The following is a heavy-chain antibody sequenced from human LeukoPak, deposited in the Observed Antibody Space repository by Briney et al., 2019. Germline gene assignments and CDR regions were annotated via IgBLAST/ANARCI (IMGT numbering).Heavy chain of an antibody. J-gene: IGHJ4*02. Sequence: SETLSLTCTVSDDSISDYYRGWIRQPPGKGLEWIGYIHNSGTSTYNLSLKSRVTISADTSKNQFSLKLNSMTSADTAVYYCTRGAGWLIDYWGQGILVTVSS. CDR3: TRGAGWLIDY. CDR1: DDSISDYY. V-gene: IGHV4-59*01. D-gene: IGHD3-16*01. CDR2: IHNSGTS.